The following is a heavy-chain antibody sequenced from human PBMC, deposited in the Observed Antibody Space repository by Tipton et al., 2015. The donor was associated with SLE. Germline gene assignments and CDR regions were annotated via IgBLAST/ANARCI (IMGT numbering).Heavy chain of an antibody. Sequence: TLSLTCTVSGGSISSSSYYWGWIRQPPGKGLEWIGSIYYSGSTSYNPSLKSRVTISVDTSKNQFSLKLSSVTAADTAVYYCARGAGSSGDFDYWGQGTLVTVSS. J-gene: IGHJ4*02. V-gene: IGHV4-39*07. D-gene: IGHD2-15*01. CDR3: ARGAGSSGDFDY. CDR1: GGSISSSSYY. CDR2: IYYSGST.